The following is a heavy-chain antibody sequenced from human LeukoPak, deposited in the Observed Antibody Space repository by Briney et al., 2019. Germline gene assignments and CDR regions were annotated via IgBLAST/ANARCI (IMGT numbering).Heavy chain of an antibody. Sequence: PSETLSLTCTVSGGSISSGDYYLSWIRQPPGKGLEWIGYIYYSGSTYYNPSLKSRVTISVDTSKNQFSLKLSSVTAADTAVYYCARGPVGATYYFDYWGQGTLVTVSS. CDR2: IYYSGST. CDR3: ARGPVGATYYFDY. V-gene: IGHV4-30-4*08. CDR1: GGSISSGDYY. D-gene: IGHD1-26*01. J-gene: IGHJ4*02.